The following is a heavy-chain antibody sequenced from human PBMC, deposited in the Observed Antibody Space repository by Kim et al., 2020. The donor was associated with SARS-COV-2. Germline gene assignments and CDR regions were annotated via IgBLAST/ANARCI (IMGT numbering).Heavy chain of an antibody. D-gene: IGHD3-9*01. J-gene: IGHJ6*02. CDR2: ISSSSSYI. CDR1: GFTFSSYS. V-gene: IGHV3-21*01. CDR3: ARERDYDILTGYYFSGDYYGMDV. Sequence: GGSLRLSCAASGFTFSSYSMNWVRQAPGKGLEWVSSISSSSSYIYYADSVKGRFTISRDNAKNSLYLQMNSLRAEDTAVYYCARERDYDILTGYYFSGDYYGMDVWGQGTTVTVSS.